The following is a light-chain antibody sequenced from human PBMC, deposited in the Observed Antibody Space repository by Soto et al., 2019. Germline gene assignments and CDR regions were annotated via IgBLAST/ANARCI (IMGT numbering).Light chain of an antibody. J-gene: IGLJ2*01. Sequence: QSALTQPASVSGSPGQSITISCTGTSSDVGGYNYVSWFQQHPGKAPKLMIYEVSHRPSGVSNRFSGSKSGNTASLTISGLQAEDEADYYCSSYTSSSYSIVGGRTKVTVL. CDR2: EVS. CDR3: SSYTSSSYSI. V-gene: IGLV2-14*01. CDR1: SSDVGGYNY.